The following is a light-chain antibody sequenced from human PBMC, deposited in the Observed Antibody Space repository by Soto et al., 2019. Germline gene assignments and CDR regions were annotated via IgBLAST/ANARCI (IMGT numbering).Light chain of an antibody. V-gene: IGLV2-18*02. J-gene: IGLJ1*01. Sequence: QSVLTQPASVSGSPGQSITISCTGTSSDIGSYNRVSWYQQPPGTAPKLIIYEVNNRPSGVPDRFSGSKSGNTASLTISGLLAEDEADYYCNSFPTSSTYVFGTGTKVTVL. CDR3: NSFPTSSTYV. CDR2: EVN. CDR1: SSDIGSYNR.